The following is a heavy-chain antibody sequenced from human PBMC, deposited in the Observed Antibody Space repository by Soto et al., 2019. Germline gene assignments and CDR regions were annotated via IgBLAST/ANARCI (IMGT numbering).Heavy chain of an antibody. V-gene: IGHV4-4*02. CDR1: GGSISSNSW. CDR2: IYHSGST. Sequence: SETLSLTCAVSGGSISSNSWWSWVRQPPGKGLEWIGEIYHSGSTNYNPSLKSRVTISVDKSKNQFSLKLSSVTAADTAVYYCARVGSSIAAAGHIDYWGQGTLVTVSS. CDR3: ARVGSSIAAAGHIDY. D-gene: IGHD6-13*01. J-gene: IGHJ4*02.